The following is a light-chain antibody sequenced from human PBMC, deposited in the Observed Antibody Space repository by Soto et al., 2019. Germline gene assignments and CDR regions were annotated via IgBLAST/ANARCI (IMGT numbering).Light chain of an antibody. CDR1: QSVSSSY. CDR2: GAS. J-gene: IGKJ1*01. V-gene: IGKV3-20*01. Sequence: ETVMTQSPATLSVSPGERATLSCRASQSVSSSYLAWYQQKPGQAPRLLIYGASSRATGIPDRFSGSGSGTDFTLTISRLEPEDFAVYYCQQYGSSPNTFGQGTKVDIK. CDR3: QQYGSSPNT.